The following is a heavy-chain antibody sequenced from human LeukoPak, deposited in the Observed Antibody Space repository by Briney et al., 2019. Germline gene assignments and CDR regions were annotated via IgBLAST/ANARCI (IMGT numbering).Heavy chain of an antibody. V-gene: IGHV3-7*01. CDR2: IKQDGSQ. Sequence: GGSLRLSCAASGLTFSSYWMSWVRQAPGKGLEWVASIKQDGSQYYVDSVKGRFFISRDNAKNSVSLQMNSLRGEDTAVYYCARGPDFGDRLDYFDYWGQGTLVTVS. CDR3: ARGPDFGDRLDYFDY. J-gene: IGHJ4*02. D-gene: IGHD4-17*01. CDR1: GLTFSSYW.